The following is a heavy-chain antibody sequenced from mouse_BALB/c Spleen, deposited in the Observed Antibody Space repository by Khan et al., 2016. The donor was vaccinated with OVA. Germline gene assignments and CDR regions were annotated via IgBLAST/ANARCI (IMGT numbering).Heavy chain of an antibody. V-gene: IGHV1-4*01. J-gene: IGHJ2*01. Sequence: VQLQQSGAELARPGASVKLSCTASGFNFTGYTMHWVKQRPGQGLEWIGYINPSNGYTKYNQKFKGKATLTADKSSNTAYLQLSSLTSEDSAVXYCEGSHEKWGQGTTLTVSS. CDR1: GFNFTGYT. CDR2: INPSNGYT. CDR3: EGSHEK.